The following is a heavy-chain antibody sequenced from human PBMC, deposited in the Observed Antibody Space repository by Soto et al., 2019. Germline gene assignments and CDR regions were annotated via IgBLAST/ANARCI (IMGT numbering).Heavy chain of an antibody. CDR2: INHSGST. V-gene: IGHV4-34*01. CDR1: GGSFSGYY. Sequence: SETLSLTCAVYGGSFSGYYWSWIRQPPGEGLEWIGEINHSGSTNYNPSLKSRVTISVDTSKNQFSLKLSSVTAADTAVYYCARGRGILTGYYRIDYWGQGTLVTVSS. D-gene: IGHD3-9*01. J-gene: IGHJ4*02. CDR3: ARGRGILTGYYRIDY.